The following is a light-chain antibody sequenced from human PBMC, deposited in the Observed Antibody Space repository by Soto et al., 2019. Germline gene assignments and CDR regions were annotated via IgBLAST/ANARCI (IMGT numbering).Light chain of an antibody. CDR1: SSDVGGYNY. CDR2: EVT. V-gene: IGLV2-8*01. CDR3: CSYTGSNNRV. J-gene: IGLJ3*02. Sequence: QSALTQPPSASGSPGQSVTISCIGTSSDVGGYNYVSWYQQHPGKAPKLMIYEVTERPSGVPDRFSGSKSGNTASLTVSGLKAEDEAEYYCCSYTGSNNRVFGGGTKLTVL.